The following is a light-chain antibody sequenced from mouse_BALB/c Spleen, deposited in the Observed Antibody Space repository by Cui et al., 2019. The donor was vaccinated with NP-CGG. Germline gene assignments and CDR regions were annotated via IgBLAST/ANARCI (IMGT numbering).Light chain of an antibody. V-gene: IGLV1*01. CDR3: ALWYSNHWV. Sequence: QAVVTQESALTTSPGETVPLTCRSSTGAVTTSNYANWVQEKPDHLFTGLIGGTNNRVPGVPARFSGSLIGDKAALTSTGAQTEDETIYFCALWYSNHWVFGGGTKLTVL. CDR1: TGAVTTSNY. J-gene: IGLJ1*01. CDR2: GTN.